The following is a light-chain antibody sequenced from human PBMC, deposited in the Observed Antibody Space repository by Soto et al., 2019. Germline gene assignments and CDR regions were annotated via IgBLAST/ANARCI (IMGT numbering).Light chain of an antibody. V-gene: IGLV2-14*01. CDR1: SSDVGDYNY. J-gene: IGLJ2*01. CDR3: SSYTSSSTLV. Sequence: QSALTQSASVSGSPGQSITISCTGTSSDVGDYNYVSWYQQHPGKAPKLMIYEVSNRPSGVSNRFSGSKSGNTASLTISGRQAEDEADYYGSSYTSSSTLVFGGGTKLTVL. CDR2: EVS.